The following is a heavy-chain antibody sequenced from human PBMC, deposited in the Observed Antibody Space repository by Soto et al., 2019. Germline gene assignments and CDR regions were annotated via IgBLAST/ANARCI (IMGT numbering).Heavy chain of an antibody. J-gene: IGHJ5*02. Sequence: GGSLRLSCAASGFTFSSYAMSWVRQAPGKGLEWVSAISGSGGSTYYADSVKGRFTISRDNSKNTLYLQMNSLRAEDTAVYYCAKDLEDIVATNRFDPWGQGTLVTVSS. V-gene: IGHV3-23*01. CDR3: AKDLEDIVATNRFDP. D-gene: IGHD5-12*01. CDR1: GFTFSSYA. CDR2: ISGSGGST.